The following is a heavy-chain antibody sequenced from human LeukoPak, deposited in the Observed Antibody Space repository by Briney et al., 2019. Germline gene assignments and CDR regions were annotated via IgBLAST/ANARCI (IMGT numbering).Heavy chain of an antibody. V-gene: IGHV4-39*01. D-gene: IGHD4-17*01. Sequence: SETLSLTCTVSGGSISTTSSYWGWVRQPPGKGLEWIGSIYYDGSTHYNPSLKSRVTISVDTSRNQFSLMLSSVTAADTAVYYCARHGREYGYGKDDYWGQGTLVTVSS. CDR2: IYYDGST. CDR3: ARHGREYGYGKDDY. CDR1: GGSISTTSSY. J-gene: IGHJ4*02.